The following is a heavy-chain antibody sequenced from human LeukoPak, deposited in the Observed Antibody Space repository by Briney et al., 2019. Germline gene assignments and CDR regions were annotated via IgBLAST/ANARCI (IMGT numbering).Heavy chain of an antibody. CDR1: GFTFSSYW. CDR3: VKGLDYSSSQMDS. D-gene: IGHD6-6*01. V-gene: IGHV3-64*05. Sequence: GGSLGLSCAASGFTFSSYWMSWVRQAPGKGLEYVSSINTNGANTYYADSVKGRFTISRDSSRNTVYVQMNSLTPEDTAVYYCVKGLDYSSSQMDSWGQGTLVTVSS. J-gene: IGHJ4*02. CDR2: INTNGANT.